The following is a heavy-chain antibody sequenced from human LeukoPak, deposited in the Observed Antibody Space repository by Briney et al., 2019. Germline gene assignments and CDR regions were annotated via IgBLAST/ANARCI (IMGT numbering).Heavy chain of an antibody. J-gene: IGHJ4*02. D-gene: IGHD5-24*01. CDR2: ISSSSSYI. V-gene: IGHV3-21*01. Sequence: PGGSLRLSCAASGFTFSSYSMNWVRQAPGKGLEWVSSISSSSSYIYYADSVKGRFTISRDNAKNSLYLQMNSLRAEDTAVYYCARDGEMATNPYYFDYWGQGTLVTVSS. CDR1: GFTFSSYS. CDR3: ARDGEMATNPYYFDY.